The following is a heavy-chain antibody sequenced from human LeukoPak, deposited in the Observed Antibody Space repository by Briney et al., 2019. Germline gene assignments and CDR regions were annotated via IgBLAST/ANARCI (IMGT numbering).Heavy chain of an antibody. CDR2: IFSSGTT. D-gene: IGHD3-10*01. CDR1: GGSISSNTW. Sequence: SGTLSLTCVVSGGSISSNTWWSWVRQSPGKGLEWIGEIFSSGTTNYNPSLISRLTISLDKSKNQFSLTLGSVTAADTAVYYCARQPKSCAPGIFITGKACWFDPWGQGTLVTVSP. CDR3: ARQPKSCAPGIFITGKACWFDP. V-gene: IGHV4-4*02. J-gene: IGHJ5*02.